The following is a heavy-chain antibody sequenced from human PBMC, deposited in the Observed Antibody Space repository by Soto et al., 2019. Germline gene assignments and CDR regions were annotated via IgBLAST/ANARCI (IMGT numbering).Heavy chain of an antibody. Sequence: QVQLVQSGAEVKKPGSSVKVSCKASGGTFSSYAISWVRQAPGQGLEWMGGIIPIFGTANYAQKFQGRVTITADESTSTAYMELSSLRSEDTAVYYCGTWDSSGYYPRGAFDIWGQGTMVTVSS. V-gene: IGHV1-69*01. CDR2: IIPIFGTA. J-gene: IGHJ3*02. CDR3: GTWDSSGYYPRGAFDI. D-gene: IGHD3-22*01. CDR1: GGTFSSYA.